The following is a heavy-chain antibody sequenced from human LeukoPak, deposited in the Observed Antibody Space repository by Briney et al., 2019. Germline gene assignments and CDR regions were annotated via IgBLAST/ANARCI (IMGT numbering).Heavy chain of an antibody. J-gene: IGHJ4*02. Sequence: PSETLSLTCTVSGGSISSGDYYWSWIRQPPGKGLEWIGYIYYSGSTYYNPSLKSRVTISVDTSKNQFSLKLSSVTAADTAVYYCARVYYGSGAYFDYWGQGTLVTVSS. D-gene: IGHD3-10*01. CDR1: GGSISSGDYY. V-gene: IGHV4-30-4*01. CDR3: ARVYYGSGAYFDY. CDR2: IYYSGST.